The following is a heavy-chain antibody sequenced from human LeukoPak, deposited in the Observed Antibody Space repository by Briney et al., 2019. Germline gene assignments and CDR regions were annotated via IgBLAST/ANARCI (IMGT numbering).Heavy chain of an antibody. V-gene: IGHV4-39*01. Sequence: SETLSLTCTVSSGSISSSSYYWGWIRQPPGKGLEWIGSMYYSGSTYYNPSLKSRVTISVDTSKNQFSMKLSSVTAADTAVYYCARGGAARLHFQNWGQGTLVTVSS. D-gene: IGHD6-6*01. J-gene: IGHJ1*01. CDR2: MYYSGST. CDR1: SGSISSSSYY. CDR3: ARGGAARLHFQN.